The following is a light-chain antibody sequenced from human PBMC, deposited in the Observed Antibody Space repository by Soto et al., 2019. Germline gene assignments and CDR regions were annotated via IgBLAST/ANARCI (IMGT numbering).Light chain of an antibody. CDR1: RSNIGTNT. J-gene: IGLJ2*01. Sequence: QSVLTQPPSASGTAGQRVTISCSGSRSNIGTNTVHWYQQLPRTAPKLLIHSNNQRPSGVPDRFSGSKSGNTASLTVSGLQAEDEADYYCSSYAGSNNLVFGGGTKLTVL. V-gene: IGLV1-44*01. CDR2: SNN. CDR3: SSYAGSNNLV.